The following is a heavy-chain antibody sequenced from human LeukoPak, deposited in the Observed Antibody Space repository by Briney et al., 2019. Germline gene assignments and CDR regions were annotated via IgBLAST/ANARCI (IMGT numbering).Heavy chain of an antibody. CDR3: ARDDSGSYFSYYYYMDV. J-gene: IGHJ6*03. CDR1: GFIVSSNY. CDR2: IYSGGST. D-gene: IGHD1-26*01. V-gene: IGHV3-53*01. Sequence: GGSLRLSCAASGFIVSSNYMTWVRQAPGKGLEWVSVIYSGGSTYYADSVKGRFTISRDNSKNTLYLQMSSLRAEDTAVYYCARDDSGSYFSYYYYMDVWGKGTTVTVSS.